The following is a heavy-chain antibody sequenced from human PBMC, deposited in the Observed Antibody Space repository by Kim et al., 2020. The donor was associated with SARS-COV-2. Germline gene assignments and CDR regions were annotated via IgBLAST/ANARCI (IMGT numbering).Heavy chain of an antibody. CDR3: AKDQSGNYYYYSGMDV. Sequence: ASVDGRFTVSRDNSKNTLYLQMNSLRAEDTALYFCAKDQSGNYYYYSGMDVWGPGTTVTVSS. D-gene: IGHD1-26*01. V-gene: IGHV3-23*01. J-gene: IGHJ6*02.